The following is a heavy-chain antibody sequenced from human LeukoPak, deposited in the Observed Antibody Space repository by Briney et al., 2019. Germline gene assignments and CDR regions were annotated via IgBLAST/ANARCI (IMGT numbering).Heavy chain of an antibody. V-gene: IGHV4-34*01. CDR3: ARGPYDSSRD. D-gene: IGHD3-22*01. CDR1: GGSFSGYY. CDR2: INHSGNT. J-gene: IGHJ4*02. Sequence: SETLSLTCAVYGGSFSGYYWSWIRQPPGKGLEWIGEINHSGNTDYNPSLKSRVTISVDTSKNQFSLKLSSVTAADTAVYYCARGPYDSSRDWGQGTLVTVSS.